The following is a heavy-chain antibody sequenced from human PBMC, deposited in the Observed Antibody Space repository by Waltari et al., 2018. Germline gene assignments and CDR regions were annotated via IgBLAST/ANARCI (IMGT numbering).Heavy chain of an antibody. J-gene: IGHJ2*01. CDR3: ARSNPLYCTSTSCYKTGDWWYFDL. Sequence: QVQLQESGPGLVKPSETLSLTCTVSGASITSYYWNWIRQSPGKGLEWIGYFFYSGTNSYNPSLNSRVTMSVDTSKNQFSLKLSSVTAADTAVYYCARSNPLYCTSTSCYKTGDWWYFDLWGRGTLVAVSS. D-gene: IGHD2-2*02. CDR2: FFYSGTN. CDR1: GASITSYY. V-gene: IGHV4-59*08.